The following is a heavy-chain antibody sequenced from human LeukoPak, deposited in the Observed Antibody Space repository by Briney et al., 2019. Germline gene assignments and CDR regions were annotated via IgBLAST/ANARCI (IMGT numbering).Heavy chain of an antibody. CDR3: ARPTYGDYGTPFDY. CDR1: GGTFSSYA. D-gene: IGHD4-17*01. Sequence: SVKVSCKASGGTFSSYAISWVRQAPGQGLEWMGGIIPIFGTANYAQKFQGRVTITADESTSTAYMELSSLRSEDTAVYYCARPTYGDYGTPFDYWGQGTLVTVSS. CDR2: IIPIFGTA. J-gene: IGHJ4*02. V-gene: IGHV1-69*01.